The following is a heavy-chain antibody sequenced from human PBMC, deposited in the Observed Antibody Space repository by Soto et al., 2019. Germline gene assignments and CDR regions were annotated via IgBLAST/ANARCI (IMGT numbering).Heavy chain of an antibody. V-gene: IGHV4-59*01. D-gene: IGHD6-19*01. Sequence: SETLSLTCSVSGGSISGSYWSWIRQSPGKGLEWLGYVYYTGSTNYSPSLRSRVSISVDTSKNEFSLRLSSVTAADTAVYFCARSVAVPGAHIDYWGQGIPVTVLL. CDR1: GGSISGSY. CDR3: ARSVAVPGAHIDY. CDR2: VYYTGST. J-gene: IGHJ4*02.